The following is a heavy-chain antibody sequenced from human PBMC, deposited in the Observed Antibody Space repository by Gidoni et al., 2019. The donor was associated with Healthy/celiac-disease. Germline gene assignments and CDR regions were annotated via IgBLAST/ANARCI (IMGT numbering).Heavy chain of an antibody. D-gene: IGHD1-1*01. CDR1: GYTRTELS. Sequence: QVQLVQSGAEVKKPGASVKASCKVSGYTRTELSMHWVRQAPGKGLEWMGGFDPEDGGTIYAQKFQGRVTMTEDTSTDTAYMELSSLRSEETAVYYCATDSNWNGRLDYWGQGTLVTVSS. CDR3: ATDSNWNGRLDY. J-gene: IGHJ4*02. CDR2: FDPEDGGT. V-gene: IGHV1-24*01.